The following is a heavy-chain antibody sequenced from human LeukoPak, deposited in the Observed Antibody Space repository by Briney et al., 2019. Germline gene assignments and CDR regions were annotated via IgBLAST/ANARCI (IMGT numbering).Heavy chain of an antibody. Sequence: PGGSLRLSCAASGFTFSSYAMSWVRQAPGKGLEWVLGISASGGSSYYADSVKGRFTISRDNSKNTLYLQTDSLKAEDTAVYYCAKDRITGTPYYFDYWGQGTPVTVSS. J-gene: IGHJ4*02. CDR1: GFTFSSYA. CDR2: ISASGGSS. CDR3: AKDRITGTPYYFDY. D-gene: IGHD1-20*01. V-gene: IGHV3-23*01.